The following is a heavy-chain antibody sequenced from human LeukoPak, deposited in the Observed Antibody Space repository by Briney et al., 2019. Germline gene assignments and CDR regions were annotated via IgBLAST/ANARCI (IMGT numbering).Heavy chain of an antibody. CDR2: INPSGGST. CDR1: GYTFTSYY. D-gene: IGHD3-9*01. CDR3: ARDRRDILTGYYKGFDP. J-gene: IGHJ5*02. Sequence: GASVKVSCKASGYTFTSYYMHWVRQAPGQGLEWMGIINPSGGSTSYAQKFQGRVTMTRDTSTSTVYMELSSLRSEDTAVYYCARDRRDILTGYYKGFDPWGQGTLVTVSS. V-gene: IGHV1-46*01.